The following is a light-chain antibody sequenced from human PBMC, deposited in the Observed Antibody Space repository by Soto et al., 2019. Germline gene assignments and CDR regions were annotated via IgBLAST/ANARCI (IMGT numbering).Light chain of an antibody. Sequence: DIGLTQSPCTLSLSPGERATLSCRASQSVSSSYLAWYQQKPVQAPRLLIYGASSRATGIPDRFSGSGSGTDFTLTISRLEPEDFAVYYCQQYGSSPITFGQGRRLEI. V-gene: IGKV3-20*01. J-gene: IGKJ5*01. CDR2: GAS. CDR3: QQYGSSPIT. CDR1: QSVSSSY.